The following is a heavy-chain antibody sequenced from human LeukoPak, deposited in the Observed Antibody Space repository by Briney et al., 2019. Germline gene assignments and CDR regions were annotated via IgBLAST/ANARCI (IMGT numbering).Heavy chain of an antibody. D-gene: IGHD1-7*01. Sequence: SETLSFTCAVSGGSISSGGHSWSWIRQPPGKGLEWIGYIYHTGNTYYNPSLKSRVTISVDRSKNQFSLRLSSVTAADTAVYYCARGPSQKSGLDKTTPVRGFFDYWGQGTLVTVSS. J-gene: IGHJ4*02. CDR3: ARGPSQKSGLDKTTPVRGFFDY. CDR1: GGSISSGGHS. CDR2: IYHTGNT. V-gene: IGHV4-30-2*01.